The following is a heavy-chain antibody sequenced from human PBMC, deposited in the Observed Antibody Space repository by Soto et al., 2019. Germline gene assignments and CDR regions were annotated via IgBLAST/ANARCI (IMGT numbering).Heavy chain of an antibody. J-gene: IGHJ4*02. CDR3: AKEIYFDWLLPQDYFDY. Sequence: PGGSLRLSCAVSGFTFTNYAMSWVRQAPGKGLEWVSAISGTATSTYYADTVKGRFTISRDNSKNTLYLQMNSLRAEDTAVYYCAKEIYFDWLLPQDYFDYWGQGTLVTVSS. CDR2: ISGTATST. D-gene: IGHD3-9*01. CDR1: GFTFTNYA. V-gene: IGHV3-23*01.